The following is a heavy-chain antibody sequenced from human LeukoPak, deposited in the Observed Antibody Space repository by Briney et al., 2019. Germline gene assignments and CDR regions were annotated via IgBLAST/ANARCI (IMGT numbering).Heavy chain of an antibody. V-gene: IGHV3-20*04. Sequence: GGSPRLSCAASGFTFDDYGMSWVRQAPGKELEWVSNINRNGGNTAYADSVKGRFTISRDNAKNSLYLQMNSLRAEDTALYYCARDHGAIALTNYLDYWGQGTLVTVSS. CDR1: GFTFDDYG. CDR3: ARDHGAIALTNYLDY. J-gene: IGHJ4*02. CDR2: INRNGGNT. D-gene: IGHD1-1*01.